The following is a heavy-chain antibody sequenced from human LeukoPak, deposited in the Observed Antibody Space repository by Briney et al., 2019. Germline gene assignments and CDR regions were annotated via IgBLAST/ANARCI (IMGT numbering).Heavy chain of an antibody. Sequence: GGSLRLSCAASGFTVSSNYMSWVRQAPGKGLEWVSIFYSGGSTYYADSVKGRFTISRDNSKNTLYLQMNSLRAEDTAVYYCARDKSGQYYFDYWGQGTLVTVSS. CDR1: GFTVSSNY. J-gene: IGHJ4*02. V-gene: IGHV3-53*01. CDR3: ARDKSGQYYFDY. CDR2: FYSGGST.